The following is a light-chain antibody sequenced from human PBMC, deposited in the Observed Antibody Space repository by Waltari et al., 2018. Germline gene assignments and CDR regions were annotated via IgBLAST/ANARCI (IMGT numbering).Light chain of an antibody. CDR1: QSVTNNY. CDR2: GAS. Sequence: DILLTQSPGTLSLSPGEGATLSCRASQSVTNNYLAWYQQKPGQAPRLPIYGASSRATGIPDRFSGSGSGTDFTLTITRLEPEDFAAYYCQQYGRSVTFGGGTKLQIK. CDR3: QQYGRSVT. V-gene: IGKV3-20*01. J-gene: IGKJ4*01.